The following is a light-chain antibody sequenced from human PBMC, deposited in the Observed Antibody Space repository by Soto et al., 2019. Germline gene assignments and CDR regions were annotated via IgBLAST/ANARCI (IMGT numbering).Light chain of an antibody. V-gene: IGKV1-27*01. CDR2: AAS. Sequence: DIQMTQSPSSLSATVGDRVTITCRASQDISNYLAWHQQKPGKVPKLLIYAASTLQPGVPSRFSGSGSGTDFTLTIISLQPEDVATYYCQNYNAAPPETFGPRTKVAIK. CDR3: QNYNAAPPET. CDR1: QDISNY. J-gene: IGKJ3*01.